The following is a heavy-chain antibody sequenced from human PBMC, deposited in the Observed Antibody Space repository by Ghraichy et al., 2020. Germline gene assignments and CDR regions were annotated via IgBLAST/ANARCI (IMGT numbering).Heavy chain of an antibody. CDR2: FHYSGRT. D-gene: IGHD1-26*01. Sequence: SQTLSITCTVSGGSITTTTYYWGWIRQPPGKGLEWIGSFHYSGRTYYNPSLESRVTISVDTSKNHFSLKLNSVTAADTAVYYCARGGGSYCWFDPWGQGTLVTVSS. CDR3: ARGGGSYCWFDP. CDR1: GGSITTTTYY. V-gene: IGHV4-39*02. J-gene: IGHJ5*02.